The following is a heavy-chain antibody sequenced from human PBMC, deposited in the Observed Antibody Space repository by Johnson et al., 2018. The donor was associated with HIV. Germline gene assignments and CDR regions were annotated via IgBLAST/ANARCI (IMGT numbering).Heavy chain of an antibody. V-gene: IGHV3-30-3*01. J-gene: IGHJ3*02. D-gene: IGHD2-21*02. CDR3: AKASDGTWQHAFDI. CDR1: GFTFSSYA. CDR2: ISYDGSNK. Sequence: QMLLVESGGGLVQPGGSLRLSCAASGFTFSSYAMHWVRQAPGKGLEWVAVISYDGSNKYYADSVKGRFTITRDNSKNTLYLQMNSLRAEDTAVYYCAKASDGTWQHAFDIWGQGTMVTVSS.